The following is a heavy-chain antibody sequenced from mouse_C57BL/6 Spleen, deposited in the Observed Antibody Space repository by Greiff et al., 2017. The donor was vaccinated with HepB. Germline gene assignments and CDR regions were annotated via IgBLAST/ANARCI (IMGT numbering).Heavy chain of an antibody. Sequence: DVQLVESGGGLVKPGGSLKLSCAASGFTFSDYGMHWVRQAPEKGLEWVAYISSGSSTIYYADTVKGRFTISRDNAKNTLFLQMTSLRSEDTAMYYCARRLANWDDWYFDVWGTGTTVTVSS. CDR3: ARRLANWDDWYFDV. J-gene: IGHJ1*03. V-gene: IGHV5-17*01. D-gene: IGHD4-1*01. CDR2: ISSGSSTI. CDR1: GFTFSDYG.